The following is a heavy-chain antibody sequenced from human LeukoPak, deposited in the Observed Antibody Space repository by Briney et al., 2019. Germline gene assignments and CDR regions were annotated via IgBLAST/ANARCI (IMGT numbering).Heavy chain of an antibody. V-gene: IGHV3-74*01. CDR2: INSDGSST. Sequence: GGSLRLSCAASGFTFSSYWMHWVRHAPGKGLVWVSRINSDGSSTNYADSVKGRFTISRDNAKNTLYPQMNSLRAEDTAVYYCARAQHSGYERYQYYFDYWGQGTLVTVSS. CDR1: GFTFSSYW. CDR3: ARAQHSGYERYQYYFDY. J-gene: IGHJ4*02. D-gene: IGHD5-12*01.